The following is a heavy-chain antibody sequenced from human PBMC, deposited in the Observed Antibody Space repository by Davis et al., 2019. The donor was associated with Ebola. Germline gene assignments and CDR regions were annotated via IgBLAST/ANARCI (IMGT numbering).Heavy chain of an antibody. CDR3: AREEWYYGSGTYYSPYYFDY. J-gene: IGHJ4*02. CDR1: GFTFSSYS. D-gene: IGHD3-10*01. CDR2: ISSSSSYI. V-gene: IGHV3-21*01. Sequence: GESLKISCAASGFTFSSYSMNWVRQATGKGLEWVSSISSSSSYIYYADSVKGRFTISRDNAKNSLYLQMNSLKAEDTAVYYCAREEWYYGSGTYYSPYYFDYWGQGALVTVSS.